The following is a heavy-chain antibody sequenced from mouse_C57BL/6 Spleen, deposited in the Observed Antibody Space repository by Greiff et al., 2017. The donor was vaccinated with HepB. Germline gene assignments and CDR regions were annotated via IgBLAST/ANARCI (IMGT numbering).Heavy chain of an antibody. Sequence: EVQLQQSGPGMVKPSQSLSLTCTVPGYSITSGYDWHWIRHFPGNKLEWMGYISYSGSTNYNPSLKSRISITHDTSKNHFFLKLNSVTTEDTATYYCAREAAQVPYAMDYWGQGTSVTVSS. D-gene: IGHD3-2*02. CDR2: ISYSGST. CDR3: AREAAQVPYAMDY. J-gene: IGHJ4*01. CDR1: GYSITSGYD. V-gene: IGHV3-1*01.